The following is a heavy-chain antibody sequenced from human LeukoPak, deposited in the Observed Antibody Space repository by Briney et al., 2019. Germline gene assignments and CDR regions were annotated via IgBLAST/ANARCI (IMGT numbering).Heavy chain of an antibody. CDR3: ADPGGSGAQFDL. CDR1: GDSVSSNSAT. J-gene: IGHJ2*01. V-gene: IGHV6-1*01. CDR2: TYYRSKWLN. D-gene: IGHD3-10*01. Sequence: SQTLSLTCAISGDSVSSNSATWNWIRQSPSRGLEWLGRTYYRSKWLNDYAVSVKSRISVNPDTSRNQFSLQLNSVTPEDTAVYYCADPGGSGAQFDLWGRGTLLTVSS.